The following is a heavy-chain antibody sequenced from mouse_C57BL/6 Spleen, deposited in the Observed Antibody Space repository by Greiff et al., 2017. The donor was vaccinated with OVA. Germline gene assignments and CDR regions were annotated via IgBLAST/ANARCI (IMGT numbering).Heavy chain of an antibody. D-gene: IGHD4-1*01. CDR1: GYTFTSYW. V-gene: IGHV1-50*01. J-gene: IGHJ3*01. CDR3: ARMETGNAY. CDR2: IDPSDSYT. Sequence: VQLQQPGAELVKPGASVKLSCKASGYTFTSYWMQWVKQRPGQGLEWIGEIDPSDSYTNYNQKFKGKATLTVDTSSSTAYMQLSSLTSEDSAVYYCARMETGNAYWGQGTLVTVSA.